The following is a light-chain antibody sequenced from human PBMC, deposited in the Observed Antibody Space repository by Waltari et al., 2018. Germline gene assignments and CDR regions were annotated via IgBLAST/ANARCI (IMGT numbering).Light chain of an antibody. V-gene: IGKV3-20*01. Sequence: IVLTQSPGTLSLSAGERATLSCRASQSVSRTLAWYQQKPGQAPRLLIYDASSTATGIPDRFSGSGSGTDFSLTISRLEPEDFAVYYCQKYGTRPATFGQGTKVEVK. CDR2: DAS. CDR3: QKYGTRPAT. J-gene: IGKJ1*01. CDR1: QSVSRT.